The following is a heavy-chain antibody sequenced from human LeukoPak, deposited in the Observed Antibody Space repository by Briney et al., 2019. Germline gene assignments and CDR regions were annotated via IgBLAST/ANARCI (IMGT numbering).Heavy chain of an antibody. CDR2: ISSSSSYI. D-gene: IGHD3-10*01. Sequence: GRSLRLSCAASGFTFSSYSMNWVRQAPGKGLEWVSSISSSSSYIYYADSVKGRFTISRDNAKNSLYLQMNSLRAEDTAVYYCARDHYPGGRITMVRGVIIYYFDYWGQGTLVTVSS. CDR1: GFTFSSYS. J-gene: IGHJ4*02. V-gene: IGHV3-21*01. CDR3: ARDHYPGGRITMVRGVIIYYFDY.